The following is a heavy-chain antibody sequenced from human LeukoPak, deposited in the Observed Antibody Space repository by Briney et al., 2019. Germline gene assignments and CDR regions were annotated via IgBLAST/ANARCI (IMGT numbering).Heavy chain of an antibody. CDR2: IKPDGSEK. D-gene: IGHD6-13*01. Sequence: PGGSLRLSCAASGFTFSSYWMSWVRQAPGKGLEWVANIKPDGSEKYYVDSVKGRFTIARDNAKNSLYLQMNSLRAEDTAVYYCATELRLGFSSSSHFDSWGLGTLVSVST. V-gene: IGHV3-7*03. CDR3: ATELRLGFSSSSHFDS. J-gene: IGHJ4*02. CDR1: GFTFSSYW.